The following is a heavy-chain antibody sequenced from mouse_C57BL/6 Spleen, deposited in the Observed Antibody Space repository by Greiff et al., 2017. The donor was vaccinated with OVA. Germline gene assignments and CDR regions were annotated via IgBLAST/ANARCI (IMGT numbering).Heavy chain of an antibody. Sequence: QVQLQQPGTELVKPGASVKLSCKASGYTFTSYWMHWVKQRPGQGLEWIGNINPSNGGTNYNEKFKSKATLTVDKSSSTAYMQLSSLTSEDSAVYYCGRYGAYDGYWNYAMDYWGQGTSVTVSS. CDR2: INPSNGGT. CDR1: GYTFTSYW. V-gene: IGHV1-53*01. J-gene: IGHJ4*01. CDR3: GRYGAYDGYWNYAMDY. D-gene: IGHD2-3*01.